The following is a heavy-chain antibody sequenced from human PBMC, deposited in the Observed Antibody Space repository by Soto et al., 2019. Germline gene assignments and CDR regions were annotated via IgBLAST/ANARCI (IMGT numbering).Heavy chain of an antibody. J-gene: IGHJ6*02. D-gene: IGHD2-21*02. CDR3: AKDRGGDLRGDGMDV. CDR1: GFTFSSYA. Sequence: EVQLLESGGGLVQPGGSLRLSCAASGFTFSSYAMCWVRQAPGKGLEWVSGIRDSGGSADHADSVKGRFSISRDNSKNMLYLQMNSLRAEDTAVYYCAKDRGGDLRGDGMDVWGQGTTVSVSS. CDR2: IRDSGGSA. V-gene: IGHV3-23*01.